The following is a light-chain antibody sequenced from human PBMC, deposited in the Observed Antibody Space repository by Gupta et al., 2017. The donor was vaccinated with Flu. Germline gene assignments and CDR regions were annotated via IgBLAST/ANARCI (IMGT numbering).Light chain of an antibody. CDR2: EVS. Sequence: SITISCTGTSSDVGGYNYVSWYQHHPGKAPKLMIYEVSNRPSGVSNRFSGSKSGNTASLTISGLQAEDEADYYCSSYTGYTTVVFGGGTKLTVL. V-gene: IGLV2-14*01. CDR3: SSYTGYTTVV. J-gene: IGLJ2*01. CDR1: SSDVGGYNY.